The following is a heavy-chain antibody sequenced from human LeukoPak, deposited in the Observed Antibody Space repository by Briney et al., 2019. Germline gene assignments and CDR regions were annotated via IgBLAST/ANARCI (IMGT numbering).Heavy chain of an antibody. D-gene: IGHD6-13*01. CDR3: ARLIAAAGTVNWFDP. J-gene: IGHJ5*02. CDR2: MNPNSGNT. CDR1: GYTFTSYD. V-gene: IGHV1-8*03. Sequence: ASVKVSCKASGYTFTSYDINWVRQATGQGLEWMGWMNPNSGNTDYAQKFQGRVTITRNTSISTAYMELSSLRSEDTAVYYCARLIAAAGTVNWFDPWGQGTLVTVSS.